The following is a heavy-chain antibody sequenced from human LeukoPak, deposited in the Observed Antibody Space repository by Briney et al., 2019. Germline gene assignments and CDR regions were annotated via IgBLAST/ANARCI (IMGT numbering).Heavy chain of an antibody. D-gene: IGHD3-10*01. CDR2: IYTSGST. Sequence: KSSQTLSLTCTVSGGSISSGTYYWSWIRQPAGKGLEWIGRIYTSGSTNYNPSLKSRVTISVDTSKNQFSLKLSSVTAADTAVYYCARGRYYYGSGSTWFDPWGQGTLVTVSS. V-gene: IGHV4-61*02. J-gene: IGHJ5*02. CDR1: GGSISSGTYY. CDR3: ARGRYYYGSGSTWFDP.